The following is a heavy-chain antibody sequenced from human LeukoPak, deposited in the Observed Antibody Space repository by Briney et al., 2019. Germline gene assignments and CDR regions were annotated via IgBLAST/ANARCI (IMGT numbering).Heavy chain of an antibody. CDR3: AKDGVRSYSSGWTYYFDY. J-gene: IGHJ4*02. D-gene: IGHD6-19*01. CDR1: GFTFSSYA. V-gene: IGHV3-23*01. CDR2: ISGSGGST. Sequence: GGSLRLFCAVSGFTFSSYAMSWVRQAPGKGLEWVSAISGSGGSTYYADSVKGRFTISRDNSKNTLYLQMNSLRAEDTAVYYCAKDGVRSYSSGWTYYFDYWGQGTLVTVSS.